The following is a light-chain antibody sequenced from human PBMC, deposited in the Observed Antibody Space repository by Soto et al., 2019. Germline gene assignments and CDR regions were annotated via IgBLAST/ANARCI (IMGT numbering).Light chain of an antibody. CDR2: EVT. V-gene: IGLV2-14*01. J-gene: IGLJ2*01. CDR3: SSYSSSSALDVI. CDR1: IRDVGGYNY. Sequence: QSALAQPASVSGSPGQSITISCAGTIRDVGGYNYVSWYQQYPGKAPKLIIYEVTYRPSGVSNRFSGSKSGNTASLTISGLQAEDEADYYCSSYSSSSALDVIFGGGTKLTVL.